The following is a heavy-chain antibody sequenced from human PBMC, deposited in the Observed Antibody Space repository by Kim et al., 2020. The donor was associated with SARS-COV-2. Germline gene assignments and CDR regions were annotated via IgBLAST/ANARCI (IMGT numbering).Heavy chain of an antibody. CDR3: ARDSYVLGAAGTDYYYYYGMDV. V-gene: IGHV1-18*01. Sequence: ASVKVSCKASGYTFTSYGISWVRQAPGQGLEWMGWISAYNGNTNYAQKLQGRVTMTTDTSTSTAYMELRSLRSDDTAVYYCARDSYVLGAAGTDYYYYYGMDVWGQGTTVTVSS. CDR2: ISAYNGNT. J-gene: IGHJ6*02. D-gene: IGHD6-13*01. CDR1: GYTFTSYG.